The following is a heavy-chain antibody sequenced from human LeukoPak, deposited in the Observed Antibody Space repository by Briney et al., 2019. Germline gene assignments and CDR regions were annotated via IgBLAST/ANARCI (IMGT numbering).Heavy chain of an antibody. CDR3: AKDFSGSSSWYYFDY. CDR1: GFTFSSYG. J-gene: IGHJ4*02. V-gene: IGHV3-30*18. Sequence: GRSLRLSCAASGFTFSSYGMHWVRQAPGKGLEWVAVISYDGSNKYYADSVKGRFTISRDNSKNTLYLQMNSLRAEDTAVYYCAKDFSGSSSWYYFDYWGQGTLVTVSS. CDR2: ISYDGSNK. D-gene: IGHD6-13*01.